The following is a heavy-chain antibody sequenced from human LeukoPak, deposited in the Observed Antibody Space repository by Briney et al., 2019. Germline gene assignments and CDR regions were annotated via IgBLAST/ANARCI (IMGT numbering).Heavy chain of an antibody. CDR1: GFTFSSFA. Sequence: GGSLRLSCAASGFTFSSFAMNWVRQAPGKGLEWISTITTSGGSTYYADSVKGRFTISRDNSKNTLYLQMNSLRAEDTAVYYCAKGWGKLDYWGQGTLVTVSS. J-gene: IGHJ4*02. D-gene: IGHD3-16*01. CDR3: AKGWGKLDY. V-gene: IGHV3-23*01. CDR2: ITTSGGST.